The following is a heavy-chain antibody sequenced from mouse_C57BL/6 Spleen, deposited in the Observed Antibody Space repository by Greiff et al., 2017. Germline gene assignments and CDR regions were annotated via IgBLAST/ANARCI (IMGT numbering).Heavy chain of an antibody. CDR2: ISSGGDYI. CDR1: GFTFSSYA. CDR3: TRVGTYYSNYYFDC. V-gene: IGHV5-9-1*02. J-gene: IGHJ2*01. Sequence: EVQRVESGEGLVKPGGSLKLSCAASGFTFSSYAMSWVRQTPEKRLEWVAYISSGGDYIYYADTVKGRFTISRDNARNTLYLQMSSLKSEDTAMYYCTRVGTYYSNYYFDCWGQGTTLTVSS. D-gene: IGHD2-5*01.